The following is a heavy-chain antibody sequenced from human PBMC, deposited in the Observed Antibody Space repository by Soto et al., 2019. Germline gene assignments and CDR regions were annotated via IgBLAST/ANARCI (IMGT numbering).Heavy chain of an antibody. CDR3: ARAYDYGDSVDY. CDR2: ISYDGSNK. Sequence: GGSLRLSCAASGFTFSSYAMHWVRQAPGKGLEWVAVISYDGSNKYYADSVKGRFTISRDNSKNTLYLQMNSLRAEDTAVYYCARAYDYGDSVDYWGQGTLVTVSS. J-gene: IGHJ4*02. D-gene: IGHD4-17*01. CDR1: GFTFSSYA. V-gene: IGHV3-30-3*01.